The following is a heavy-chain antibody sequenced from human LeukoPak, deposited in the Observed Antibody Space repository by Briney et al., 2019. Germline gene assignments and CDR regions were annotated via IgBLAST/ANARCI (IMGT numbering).Heavy chain of an antibody. D-gene: IGHD2-8*01. Sequence: GGSLRLSCAASGFTFSSYAMSWVRQAPGKGLEWGSTISGSGGSTYYADSGKGRFTVSRDNSKTTLYLQMNTLRAEDTAVYYCAKDRTYCTNAICYNAFDIWGQGTMITVSS. J-gene: IGHJ3*02. CDR3: AKDRTYCTNAICYNAFDI. CDR2: ISGSGGST. V-gene: IGHV3-23*01. CDR1: GFTFSSYA.